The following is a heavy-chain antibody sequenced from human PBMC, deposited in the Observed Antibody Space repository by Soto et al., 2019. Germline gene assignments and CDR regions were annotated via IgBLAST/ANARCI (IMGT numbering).Heavy chain of an antibody. CDR2: IYYSGST. V-gene: IGHV4-31*03. D-gene: IGHD2-21*02. CDR1: GGSISSGGYY. CDR3: ARDLLSGGDNETGYYYYMDV. J-gene: IGHJ6*03. Sequence: QVQLQESGPGLVKPSQTLSLTCTVSGGSISSGGYYWSWIRQHPGKGLEGIGYIYYSGSTYYNPSLKSRVTISVDTSKNQFSLKLSSVTAADTAVYYCARDLLSGGDNETGYYYYMDVWGKGTTVTVSS.